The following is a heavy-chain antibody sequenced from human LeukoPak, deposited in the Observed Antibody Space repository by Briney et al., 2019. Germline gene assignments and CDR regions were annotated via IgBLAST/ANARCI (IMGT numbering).Heavy chain of an antibody. CDR3: ASISSGRTSTTVTTGGDY. D-gene: IGHD4-17*01. V-gene: IGHV1-69*05. CDR2: IIPIFGTA. J-gene: IGHJ4*02. Sequence: SVKVSCKASGGTFSSYAISWVRQAPGQGLEWMGRIIPIFGTANYAQRFQGRVTITTDESTSTAYMELSSLRSEDTAVYYCASISSGRTSTTVTTGGDYWGQGTLVTVSS. CDR1: GGTFSSYA.